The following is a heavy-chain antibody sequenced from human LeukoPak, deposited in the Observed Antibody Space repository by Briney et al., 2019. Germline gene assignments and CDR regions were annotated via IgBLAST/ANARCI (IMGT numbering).Heavy chain of an antibody. J-gene: IGHJ4*02. Sequence: SETLSLTCAVYGGSFSGYYWSWIRQPPGKGLEWIGEINHSGSTNYNPSLKSRVTISVDTSKNQFSLKLSSVTAADTAVYYCARGPYRYAIWFGELASDYWGQGTLVTVSS. V-gene: IGHV4-34*01. D-gene: IGHD3-10*01. CDR3: ARGPYRYAIWFGELASDY. CDR1: GGSFSGYY. CDR2: INHSGST.